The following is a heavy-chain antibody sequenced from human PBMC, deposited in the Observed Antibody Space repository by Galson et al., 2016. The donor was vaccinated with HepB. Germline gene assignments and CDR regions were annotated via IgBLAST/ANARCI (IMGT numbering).Heavy chain of an antibody. CDR2: IKSDESWK. CDR3: ARDGDAYHFDY. V-gene: IGHV3-74*01. D-gene: IGHD5-24*01. J-gene: IGHJ4*02. CDR1: GFTFSSSW. Sequence: SLRLSCAASGFTFSSSWMHWVRQAPGKGLVWVSRIKSDESWKNYADSVKGRFTISRDNAKNTLYLQMNSLRAEDTAVYYCARDGDAYHFDYWVQGTLVTVSS.